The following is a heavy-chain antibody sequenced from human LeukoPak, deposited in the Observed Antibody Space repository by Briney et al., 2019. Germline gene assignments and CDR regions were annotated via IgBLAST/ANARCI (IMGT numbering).Heavy chain of an antibody. V-gene: IGHV3-23*01. CDR2: ISNSGDRT. Sequence: GGSLRLSCAASGFTFSSYAMNWVRQAPGKGLEWVSTISNSGDRTYYADSVKGRFTISRDNSKNTLYLQMNSLRTEDTAVYYCAKDFVPRGGSYFPGFDYWGQGALVIVSS. CDR3: AKDFVPRGGSYFPGFDY. CDR1: GFTFSSYA. J-gene: IGHJ4*02. D-gene: IGHD1-26*01.